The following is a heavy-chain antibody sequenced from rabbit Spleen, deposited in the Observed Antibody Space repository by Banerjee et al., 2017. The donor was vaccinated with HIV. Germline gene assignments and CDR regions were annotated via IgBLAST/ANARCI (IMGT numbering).Heavy chain of an antibody. CDR1: GVSFSGDSY. Sequence: VGSGGGLVKPGASLTLTCIASGVSFSGDSYMCWVRQAPGKGLEWIACIYSGSSGDTYYASWAKGRFTISKTSSTTVTLQMTSLTAADTATYFCARETSSGWGVVSYYFNLWGQGTLVTVS. CDR3: ARETSSGWGVVSYYFNL. CDR2: IYSGSSGDT. J-gene: IGHJ4*01. V-gene: IGHV1S40*01. D-gene: IGHD4-1*01.